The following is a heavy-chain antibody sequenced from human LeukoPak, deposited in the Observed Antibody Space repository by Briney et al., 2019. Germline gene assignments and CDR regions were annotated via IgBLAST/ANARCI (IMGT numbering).Heavy chain of an antibody. CDR2: ISSSSSYI. CDR3: ARDPLRSYNWFDP. Sequence: PGGSLRLSCAASGFTFSSYSMNWVRQAPGKGLEWVSSISSSSSYIYYADLVKGRFTISRDNAKNSLYLQMNSLRAEDTAVYYCARDPLRSYNWFDPWGQGTLVTVFS. J-gene: IGHJ5*02. V-gene: IGHV3-21*01. CDR1: GFTFSSYS.